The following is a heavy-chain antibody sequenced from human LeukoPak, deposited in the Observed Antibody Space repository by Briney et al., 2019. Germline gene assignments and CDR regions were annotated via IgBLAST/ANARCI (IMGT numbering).Heavy chain of an antibody. CDR3: ARVRFDPYDILTGYYSYYYYYGMDG. Sequence: ASVKVSCKASGYTFTSYGISWVRQAPGQGLEWMGWISAYNGNTNYAQKLQGRVTMTTDTSTSTAYMELRSLRSDDTAVYYCARVRFDPYDILTGYYSYYYYYGMDGWGKGTTVTVSS. V-gene: IGHV1-18*04. D-gene: IGHD3-9*01. CDR2: ISAYNGNT. CDR1: GYTFTSYG. J-gene: IGHJ6*04.